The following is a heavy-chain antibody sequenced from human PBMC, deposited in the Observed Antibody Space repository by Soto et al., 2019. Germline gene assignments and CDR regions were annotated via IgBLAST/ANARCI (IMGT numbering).Heavy chain of an antibody. Sequence: GGSLRPSCAASGFTVSSNYMSWVRQAPGKGLEWVSVIYSGGSTYYADSVKGRFTISRHNSKNTLYLQMNSLRAEDTAVYYCARSPFYCSSTSCYDIYYYYYMDVWGKGTTVTVSS. J-gene: IGHJ6*03. CDR2: IYSGGST. CDR1: GFTVSSNY. V-gene: IGHV3-53*04. CDR3: ARSPFYCSSTSCYDIYYYYYMDV. D-gene: IGHD2-2*01.